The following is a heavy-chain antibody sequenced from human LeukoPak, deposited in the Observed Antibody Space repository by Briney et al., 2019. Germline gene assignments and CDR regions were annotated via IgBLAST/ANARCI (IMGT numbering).Heavy chain of an antibody. D-gene: IGHD6-6*01. CDR2: ISSDGSST. CDR1: GFTFRNHW. Sequence: GGSLRLSCAASGFTFRNHWMHWVRRTPGKGLVWVSRISSDGSSTTYADSVKGRFTISRDNAENTLYLQMNNLRAEDTAMYYCARDQRVTGRPDIDYWGQGTLVIVSS. V-gene: IGHV3-74*03. J-gene: IGHJ4*02. CDR3: ARDQRVTGRPDIDY.